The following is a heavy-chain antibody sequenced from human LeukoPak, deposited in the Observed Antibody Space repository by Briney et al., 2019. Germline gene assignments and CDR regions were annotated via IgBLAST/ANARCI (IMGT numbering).Heavy chain of an antibody. D-gene: IGHD3-10*01. CDR2: INPNSGGT. V-gene: IGHV1-2*02. Sequence: ASVKVSCKASGYTFTGYYMHWVRQAPGQGLEGMGWINPNSGGTNYAHKFQGRVTMTTDTSIRTAYMELRRLRSDDTPVYYCARDGWLGEYWFDPWGQGTLVTVSS. CDR3: ARDGWLGEYWFDP. J-gene: IGHJ5*02. CDR1: GYTFTGYY.